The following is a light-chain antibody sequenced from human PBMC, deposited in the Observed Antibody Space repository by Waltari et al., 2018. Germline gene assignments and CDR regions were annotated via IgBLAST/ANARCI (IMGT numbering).Light chain of an antibody. CDR2: EAS. V-gene: IGKV3-20*01. CDR1: QTVSKNS. J-gene: IGKJ4*01. CDR3: QQCAISPLT. Sequence: EIVLTQSPGTLSLSPGERATLSCRASQTVSKNSLAWYQQKPGQAPRLLIDEASNRDTGIPDRFSGSGSGTDFTLTISRLEPEDFAVYYCQQCAISPLTFGGGTKVEI.